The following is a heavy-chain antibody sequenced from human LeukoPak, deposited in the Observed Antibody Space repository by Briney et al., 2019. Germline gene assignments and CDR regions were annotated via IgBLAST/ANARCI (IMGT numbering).Heavy chain of an antibody. Sequence: ASVKVSCKASGYTFTSYGIRWVRQAPGQGLAWMGWISAYNGNTNYAQKLQGRVTMTTDTSTSTAYMELRSLRSDDTAVYYCARWGPIAVAGKPLDYWGQGTLVTVSS. D-gene: IGHD6-19*01. CDR1: GYTFTSYG. CDR2: ISAYNGNT. J-gene: IGHJ4*02. V-gene: IGHV1-18*01. CDR3: ARWGPIAVAGKPLDY.